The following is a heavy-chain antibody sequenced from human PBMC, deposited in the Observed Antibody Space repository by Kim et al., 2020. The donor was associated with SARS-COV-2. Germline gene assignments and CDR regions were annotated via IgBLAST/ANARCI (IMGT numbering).Heavy chain of an antibody. CDR1: GFTFSSYS. V-gene: IGHV3-48*02. J-gene: IGHJ6*02. CDR2: ISSSSSTI. Sequence: GGSLRLSCAASGFTFSSYSMNWVRQAPGKGLEWVSYISSSSSTIYYADSVKGRFTISRDNAKNSLYLQMNSLRDEDTAVYYCARAGSGSYWLTSVYHYYYGMDVWGQGTTVTVSS. CDR3: ARAGSGSYWLTSVYHYYYGMDV. D-gene: IGHD3-10*01.